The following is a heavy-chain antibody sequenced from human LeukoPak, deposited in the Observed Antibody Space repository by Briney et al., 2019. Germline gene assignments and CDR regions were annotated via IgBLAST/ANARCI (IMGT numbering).Heavy chain of an antibody. J-gene: IGHJ5*02. V-gene: IGHV4-34*01. CDR1: GGSFSGYY. D-gene: IGHD2-8*01. Sequence: SETLSLTCAVYGGSFSGYYWSWIRQPPGKGLEWIGEINHSGSTNYNPSLKSRVTISVDTSKNQFSLKLSSVTAADTAVYYCARKMVYAMKVNWFDPWGQGTLVTVSS. CDR2: INHSGST. CDR3: ARKMVYAMKVNWFDP.